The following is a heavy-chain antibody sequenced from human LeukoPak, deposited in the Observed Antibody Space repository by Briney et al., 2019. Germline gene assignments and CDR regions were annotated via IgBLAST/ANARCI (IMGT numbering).Heavy chain of an antibody. CDR3: AKLLGTATTYDS. CDR2: INPDGSQK. V-gene: IGHV3-7*01. D-gene: IGHD5-24*01. CDR1: GFTFSGNW. J-gene: IGHJ4*02. Sequence: GGSLRLSCAASGFTFSGNWMSWVRQAPGKGLEWVASINPDGSQKLYVDSVKGRLSISRDNTKSSLYLQMNSLGAEDTAMYYCAKLLGTATTYDSWGQGTRVTVSS.